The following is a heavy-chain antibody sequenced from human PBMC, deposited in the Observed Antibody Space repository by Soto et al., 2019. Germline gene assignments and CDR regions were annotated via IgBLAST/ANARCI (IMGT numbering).Heavy chain of an antibody. Sequence: SETLSLTCTVSSGSISSTIYSWDWIRQPPGKGLEWIGSIFYSGSTYYNPPLKSRVTISVDTSKNQFSLTLTSVTAADTAVYYCARQYRGVSCHWFVPWGQGTLVT. CDR2: IFYSGST. D-gene: IGHD5-12*01. CDR1: SGSISSTIYS. V-gene: IGHV4-39*01. CDR3: ARQYRGVSCHWFVP. J-gene: IGHJ5*02.